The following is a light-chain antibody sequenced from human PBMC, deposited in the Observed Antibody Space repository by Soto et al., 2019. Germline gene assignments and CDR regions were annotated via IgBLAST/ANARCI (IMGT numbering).Light chain of an antibody. Sequence: DIQMTQSPSTLSASVGDRVTITCRASQTISSWLAWYQQKPGKPPKLLIFDASTLQRGVPSRFSGSGSGTEFTLTISSLQPDDFATYYCQQYSTYWTFGQGTKVDIK. CDR1: QTISSW. CDR2: DAS. J-gene: IGKJ1*01. V-gene: IGKV1-5*01. CDR3: QQYSTYWT.